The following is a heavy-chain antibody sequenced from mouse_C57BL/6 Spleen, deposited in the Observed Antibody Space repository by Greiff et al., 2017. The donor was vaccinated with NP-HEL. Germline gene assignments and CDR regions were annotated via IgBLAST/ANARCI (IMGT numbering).Heavy chain of an antibody. V-gene: IGHV1-22*01. CDR2: INPNNGGT. D-gene: IGHD1-1*01. J-gene: IGHJ1*03. CDR1: GYTFTDYN. CDR3: ARSGSYYGSSYVDWYFDV. Sequence: VQLQQSGPELVKPGASVKMSCKASGYTFTDYNMHWVKQSHGQSLEWIGYINPNNGGTSYNQKFKGKATLTVTKSSSTAYMELRSLTSEDSAVYYCARSGSYYGSSYVDWYFDVWGTGTTVTVSS.